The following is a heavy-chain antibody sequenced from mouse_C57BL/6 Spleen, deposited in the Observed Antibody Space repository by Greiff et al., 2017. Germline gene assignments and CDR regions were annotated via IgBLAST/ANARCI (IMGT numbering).Heavy chain of an antibody. J-gene: IGHJ1*01. V-gene: IGHV1-52*01. CDR1: GYTFTSYW. CDR3: AREDYDVSFDV. D-gene: IGHD2-4*01. Sequence: VQLQQPGAELVRPGSSVKLSCKASGYTFTSYWMHWVKQRPIQGLEWIGNIDPSDSETHYNQKFKDKATLTVDKSSSTAYMQLSSLTSEDSAVYYCAREDYDVSFDVWGQGTTLTVSS. CDR2: IDPSDSET.